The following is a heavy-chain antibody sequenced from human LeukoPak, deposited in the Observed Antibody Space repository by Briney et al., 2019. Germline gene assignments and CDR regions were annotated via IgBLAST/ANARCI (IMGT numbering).Heavy chain of an antibody. V-gene: IGHV6-1*01. CDR3: ARDKRGSAAAGILDY. CDR2: AYYRSKLYY. J-gene: IGHJ4*02. Sequence: SQTLSLTCAISGDSVSNYSAAWHWIRQSPSRGLEWLARAYYRSKLYYDYAVSVKSRITINPDTSKNQFSLQLTSVTPEDTAVYYCARDKRGSAAAGILDYWGQGTLVTVSS. CDR1: GDSVSNYSAA. D-gene: IGHD3-10*01.